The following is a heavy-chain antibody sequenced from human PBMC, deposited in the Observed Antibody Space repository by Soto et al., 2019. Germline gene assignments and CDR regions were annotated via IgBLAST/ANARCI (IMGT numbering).Heavy chain of an antibody. CDR2: IIPILGIA. D-gene: IGHD3-9*01. Sequence: ASVKVSCKASGGTFSSYTISWVRQAPGQGLEWMGRIIPILGIANYAQKFQGRVTITADKSTSTAYMELSSLRSEDTAVYYCARQNYDILTGHEPFDYWGQGTLVTVSS. J-gene: IGHJ4*02. V-gene: IGHV1-69*02. CDR3: ARQNYDILTGHEPFDY. CDR1: GGTFSSYT.